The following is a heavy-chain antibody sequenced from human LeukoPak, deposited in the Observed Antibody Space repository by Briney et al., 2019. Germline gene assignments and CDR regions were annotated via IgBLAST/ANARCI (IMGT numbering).Heavy chain of an antibody. V-gene: IGHV4-34*01. CDR2: INHSGST. J-gene: IGHJ6*03. CDR3: ATTFFDSYYYYYMDV. Sequence: SETLSLTCAVYGGSFSGYYWSWIRQPPGKGLEWIGEINHSGSTNYNPSLKSRVTISVDTSKNQFSLKLTSVTAADTAVYYCATTFFDSYYYYYMDVWGKGTTVTVSS. CDR1: GGSFSGYY. D-gene: IGHD3-22*01.